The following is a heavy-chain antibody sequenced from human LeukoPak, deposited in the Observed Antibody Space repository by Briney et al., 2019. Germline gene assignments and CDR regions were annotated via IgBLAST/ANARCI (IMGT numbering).Heavy chain of an antibody. V-gene: IGHV4-59*08. Sequence: SETLSLTCTVSGGSISSYYWSWIRQPPGKGLEWIGYIYYSGSTNHNPSLKSRVTISVDTSKNQFSLKLSPVTAADTAVYYCARSPSGASPSGFDYWGQGTLVTVSS. CDR3: ARSPSGASPSGFDY. CDR2: IYYSGST. CDR1: GGSISSYY. J-gene: IGHJ4*02. D-gene: IGHD1-26*01.